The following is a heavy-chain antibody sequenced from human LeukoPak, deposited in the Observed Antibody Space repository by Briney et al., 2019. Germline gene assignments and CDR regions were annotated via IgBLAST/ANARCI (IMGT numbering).Heavy chain of an antibody. D-gene: IGHD3-22*01. J-gene: IGHJ6*02. CDR3: AKDIGLCYYDSSVTWDV. CDR1: GFIFISYA. V-gene: IGHV3-23*01. CDR2: ISGSAGST. Sequence: GGSLRLSCAASGFIFISYAMSWVRQAPGKGLEWVSGISGSAGSTYYADSVKGRFTISRDNSKHTLYLQMNSLRAEHTAVYYCAKDIGLCYYDSSVTWDVWGQGTTVTVSS.